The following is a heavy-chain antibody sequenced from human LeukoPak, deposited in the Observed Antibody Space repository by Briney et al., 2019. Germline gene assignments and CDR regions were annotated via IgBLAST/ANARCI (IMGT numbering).Heavy chain of an antibody. D-gene: IGHD3-16*01. CDR2: MNPNSGNT. V-gene: IGHV1-8*03. J-gene: IGHJ4*02. Sequence: GASVKVSCKAYGYTFTSYDINWVRQATGQGLEWMGWMNPNSGNTGYAQKFQGRVTITRNTSISTAYMELSSLRSEDTAVYYCARWSTFGGAAADYWGQGTLVTVSS. CDR3: ARWSTFGGAAADY. CDR1: GYTFTSYD.